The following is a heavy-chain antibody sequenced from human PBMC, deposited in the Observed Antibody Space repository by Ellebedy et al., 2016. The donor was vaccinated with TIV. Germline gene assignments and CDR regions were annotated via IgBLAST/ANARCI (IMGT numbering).Heavy chain of an antibody. V-gene: IGHV6-1*01. CDR3: ARAQAPTYYYDSSGYWYFDY. D-gene: IGHD3-22*01. Sequence: SQTLSLTCAISGDSVSSNSAAWNWLRQSPSRGLEWLGRTYYRSKWYTDYAVSVKSRININPDTSKNQFSLQLNSVTPEDTAVYYCARAQAPTYYYDSSGYWYFDYWGQGTLVTVSS. CDR1: GDSVSSNSAA. CDR2: TYYRSKWYT. J-gene: IGHJ4*02.